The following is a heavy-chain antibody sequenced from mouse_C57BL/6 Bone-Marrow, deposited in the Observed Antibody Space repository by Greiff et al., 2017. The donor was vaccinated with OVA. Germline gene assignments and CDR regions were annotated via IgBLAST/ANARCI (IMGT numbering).Heavy chain of an antibody. CDR1: GYAFTNYL. J-gene: IGHJ1*03. Sequence: VQLQQSGAELVRPGTSVKVSCKASGYAFTNYLIEWVKQRPGQGLEWIGVINPGSGGTNYNEKFKGKATLTADKSSSTAYMQLSRLTSEDSAVYFCAREGLLRPDVWGTGTTVTVSS. CDR2: INPGSGGT. V-gene: IGHV1-54*01. CDR3: AREGLLRPDV. D-gene: IGHD1-2*01.